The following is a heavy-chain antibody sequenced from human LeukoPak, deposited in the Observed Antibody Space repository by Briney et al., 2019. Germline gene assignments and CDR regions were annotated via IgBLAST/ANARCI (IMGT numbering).Heavy chain of an antibody. CDR2: IYTSGST. V-gene: IGHV4-61*02. Sequence: PSQTLSLTCTASGGSISSGSYYWSWIRQPAGKGLEWIGRIYTSGSTNYNPSLKSRVTISVDTSKNQFSLKLSSVTAADTAVYYCARDGSPRIRGFYYYYYMDVWGKGTTVTISS. CDR3: ARDGSPRIRGFYYYYYMDV. D-gene: IGHD3-10*01. CDR1: GGSISSGSYY. J-gene: IGHJ6*03.